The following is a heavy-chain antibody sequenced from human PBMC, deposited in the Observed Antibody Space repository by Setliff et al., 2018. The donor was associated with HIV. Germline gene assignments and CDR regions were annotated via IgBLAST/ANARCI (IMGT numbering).Heavy chain of an antibody. D-gene: IGHD3-10*01. CDR1: GGSITTGSYY. J-gene: IGHJ5*02. CDR3: ARHHYYDSGSPNWFDP. V-gene: IGHV4-61*09. CDR2: IYASDSSGST. Sequence: SETLSLTCTVSGGSITTGSYYWSWIRQPAGQGLEWIGHIYASDSSGSTNYNPSLKSRVTISLDTSKNQFSLKLSSVAAADTAVYYCARHHYYDSGSPNWFDPWGQGTLVTVSS.